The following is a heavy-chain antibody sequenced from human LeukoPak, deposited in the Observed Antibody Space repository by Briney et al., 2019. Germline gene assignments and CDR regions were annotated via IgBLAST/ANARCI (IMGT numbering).Heavy chain of an antibody. CDR1: GGSISSYY. CDR2: IYTSGST. J-gene: IGHJ5*02. CDR3: ARDHEGGGWNWFDP. V-gene: IGHV4-4*07. D-gene: IGHD6-19*01. Sequence: KTSETLSLTCTVSGGSISSYYWSWIRQPAGKGLEWIGRIYTSGSTNYNPSLKSRVTMSVDTSKNQFSLKLSSVTAADTAVYYCARDHEGGGWNWFDPWGQGTLVTVSS.